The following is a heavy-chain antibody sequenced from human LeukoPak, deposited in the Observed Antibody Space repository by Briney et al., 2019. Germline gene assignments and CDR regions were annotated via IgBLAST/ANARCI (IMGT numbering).Heavy chain of an antibody. D-gene: IGHD3-22*01. CDR2: INPNSGGT. CDR3: ARVKYYYDSSGYYYLY. Sequence: GASVKVSCKASGYTFTGYYMHWVRQAPGQGLEWMGWINPNSGGTNYAQKFQGRVTMTGDTSISTAYMELSRLRSDDTAVYYCARVKYYYDSSGYYYLYWGQGTLVTVSS. CDR1: GYTFTGYY. V-gene: IGHV1-2*02. J-gene: IGHJ4*02.